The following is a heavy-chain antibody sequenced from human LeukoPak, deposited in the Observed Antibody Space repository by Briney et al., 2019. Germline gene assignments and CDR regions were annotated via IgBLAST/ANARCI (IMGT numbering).Heavy chain of an antibody. D-gene: IGHD2-15*01. J-gene: IGHJ4*02. CDR1: GFSFSSYS. CDR2: IIGIGAST. CDR3: AKVPRAYCGGSSCYPDD. Sequence: GGSLRLSCPASGFSFSSYSMSWVSQAPGRGLEWVSAIIGIGASTYYADSVKGRFSLSRDNPKNTPYLQMNSLRAEERVVYYCAKVPRAYCGGSSCYPDDGRQG. V-gene: IGHV3-23*01.